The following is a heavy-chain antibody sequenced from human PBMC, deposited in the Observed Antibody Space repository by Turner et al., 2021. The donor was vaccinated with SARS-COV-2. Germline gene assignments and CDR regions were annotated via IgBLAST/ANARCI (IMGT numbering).Heavy chain of an antibody. CDR1: GFTFSSYA. V-gene: IGHV3-23*01. J-gene: IGHJ4*02. CDR3: AKDHEATRGHFDY. Sequence: EVQLLESGGGLVQPGGSLKLPCAASGFTFSSYAMSWVRQPPGKGLEWVSGIHVSGDTTYYADSVRGRFTISRDNYKNTLFLQMNSLRAEDTAVYYCAKDHEATRGHFDYWGQGTLITVSS. D-gene: IGHD5-12*01. CDR2: IHVSGDTT.